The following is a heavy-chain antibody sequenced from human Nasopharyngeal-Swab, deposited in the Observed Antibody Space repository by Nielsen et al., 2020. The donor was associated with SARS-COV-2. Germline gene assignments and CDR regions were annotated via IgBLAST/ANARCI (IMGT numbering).Heavy chain of an antibody. CDR1: GFTFSSYA. CDR3: ARQQLWLHYFDY. D-gene: IGHD5-18*01. V-gene: IGHV3-23*01. J-gene: IGHJ4*02. CDR2: ISGSGGST. Sequence: GESLKISCAASGFTFSSYAMSWVRQAPGKGLEWVSAISGSGGSTYYADSVKGRFTISRDNSKNTLYLQMNSLRAEDTAVYYCARQQLWLHYFDYWGQGTLVTVSS.